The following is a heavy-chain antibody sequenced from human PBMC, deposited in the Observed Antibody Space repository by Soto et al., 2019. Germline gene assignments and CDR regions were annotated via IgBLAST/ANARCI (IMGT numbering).Heavy chain of an antibody. CDR1: GFTVSSNY. D-gene: IGHD3-22*01. V-gene: IGHV3-53*01. Sequence: EVQLVESGGGLIQPGGSLRLSCAASGFTVSSNYMSWVRQAPGKGLEWVSVIYSGGSTYYADSVKGRFTISRDNSKNTLYLQMNSLRAEDTAVYYCARDRAFLGSSGSVHAFAIWGQGTMVTVSS. J-gene: IGHJ3*02. CDR3: ARDRAFLGSSGSVHAFAI. CDR2: IYSGGST.